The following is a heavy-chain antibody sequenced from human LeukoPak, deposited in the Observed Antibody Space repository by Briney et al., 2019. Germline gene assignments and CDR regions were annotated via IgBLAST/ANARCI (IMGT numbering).Heavy chain of an antibody. CDR2: IWYDGSNK. CDR3: AKTTSNYYYYYMDV. D-gene: IGHD1-14*01. CDR1: GFTFSGYG. Sequence: GGSLRLSCAASGFTFSGYGMHWVRQAPGKGLEWVAVIWYDGSNKYYADSVKGRFTISRENSKNTLYLQMNSLRPGDTAVYYFAKTTSNYYYYYMDVWGKGTTVTVSS. V-gene: IGHV3-33*06. J-gene: IGHJ6*03.